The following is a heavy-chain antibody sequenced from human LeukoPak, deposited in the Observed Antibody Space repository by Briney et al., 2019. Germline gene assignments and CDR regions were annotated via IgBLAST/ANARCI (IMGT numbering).Heavy chain of an antibody. CDR2: ISYDGSNK. V-gene: IGHV3-30-3*01. D-gene: IGHD2-2*01. CDR3: AREVVLLVVPAATPPYFDY. Sequence: GGSLRLSCAASGFTFSSYAMHWVRQAPGKGLEWVAVISYDGSNKYYADSVKGRFTISRDNSKNTLYLRMNSLRAEDTAVYYCAREVVLLVVPAATPPYFDYWGQGTLVTVSS. CDR1: GFTFSSYA. J-gene: IGHJ4*02.